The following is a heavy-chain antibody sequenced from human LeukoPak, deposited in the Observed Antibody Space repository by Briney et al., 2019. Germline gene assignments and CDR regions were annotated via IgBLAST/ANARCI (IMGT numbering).Heavy chain of an antibody. Sequence: PGGSLRLSCAASGFIFSSYAMSWVRQAPGKGLEWVSAISGSGGSTYYADSAKGRFTISRDNSKNTLYLQMNSLRAEDTAVYYCAKDREGVFDYWGQGTLVTVSS. CDR3: AKDREGVFDY. D-gene: IGHD6-13*01. CDR2: ISGSGGST. J-gene: IGHJ4*02. V-gene: IGHV3-23*01. CDR1: GFIFSSYA.